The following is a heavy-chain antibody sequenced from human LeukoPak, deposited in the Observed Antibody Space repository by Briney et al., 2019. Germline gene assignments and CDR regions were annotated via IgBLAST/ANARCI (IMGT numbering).Heavy chain of an antibody. CDR3: ARDPVRGGDHYFDY. D-gene: IGHD2-21*02. Sequence: GGTLRLSCAASGVTFSSYSMNWGCQGPREGLEWVSSISSSSSYIYYADSVKGRFTISRDNAKNSLYLQMNSLRAEDTAVYYCARDPVRGGDHYFDYWGQGTLVTVSS. CDR2: ISSSSSYI. J-gene: IGHJ4*02. CDR1: GVTFSSYS. V-gene: IGHV3-21*01.